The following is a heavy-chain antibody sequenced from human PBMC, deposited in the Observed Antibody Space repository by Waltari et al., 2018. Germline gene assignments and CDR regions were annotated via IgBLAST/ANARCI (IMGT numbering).Heavy chain of an antibody. V-gene: IGHV1-69*12. CDR1: GGTFSSYA. CDR2: IPPILGTA. Sequence: QVQLVQSGAEVKKPGSSVKVSCKASGGTFSSYAISWVRQAPGQGLEWMGGIPPILGTADDAQRFKGRVTITADESTSTAYMELSSLRSEDTAVYYCARVVPAAPAGAFDIWGQGTMVTVSP. J-gene: IGHJ3*02. D-gene: IGHD2-2*01. CDR3: ARVVPAAPAGAFDI.